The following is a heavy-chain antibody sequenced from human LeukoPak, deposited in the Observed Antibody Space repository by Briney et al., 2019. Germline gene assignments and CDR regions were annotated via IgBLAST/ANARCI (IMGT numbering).Heavy chain of an antibody. V-gene: IGHV1-2*02. D-gene: IGHD5-18*01. CDR2: IDPNSGDT. CDR1: GYTFTGYY. Sequence: ASVKVSCKASGYTFTGYYIYWVRQAPGQGLEWMGWIDPNSGDTYSAQKFQGRVTMTRDTSITTAYMELSRLRSDDTAVYYCARESEYSYGYYNWFDPWGQGTLVTVSS. CDR3: ARESEYSYGYYNWFDP. J-gene: IGHJ5*02.